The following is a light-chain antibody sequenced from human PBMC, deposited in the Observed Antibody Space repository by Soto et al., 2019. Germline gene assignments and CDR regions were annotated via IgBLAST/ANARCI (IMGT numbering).Light chain of an antibody. CDR3: QQSSNWPPWT. CDR1: HSVDTS. V-gene: IGKV3-11*01. J-gene: IGKJ1*01. CDR2: DAS. Sequence: EIVLTQSPATLSLSPGERATFSCKASHSVDTSLAWFQQKPGQAPRLLIYDASVRATGIPARFSGSGSGTDFTLTISRLQPEDIAMYYCQQSSNWPPWTFGRGTRVEI.